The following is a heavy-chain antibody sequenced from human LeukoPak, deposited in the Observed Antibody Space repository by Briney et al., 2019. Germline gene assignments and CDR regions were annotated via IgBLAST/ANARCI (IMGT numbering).Heavy chain of an antibody. J-gene: IGHJ3*02. CDR3: ATTVVTHRAGAFDI. D-gene: IGHD4-23*01. CDR2: IIPIFGTA. V-gene: IGHV1-69*01. Sequence: SVKVSCKASGGTFSSYAISWVRQAPGQGLEWMGGIIPIFGTADYAQKFQGRVTITADESTSTAYMELSSLRSEDTAVYYCATTVVTHRAGAFDIWGQGTMVTVSS. CDR1: GGTFSSYA.